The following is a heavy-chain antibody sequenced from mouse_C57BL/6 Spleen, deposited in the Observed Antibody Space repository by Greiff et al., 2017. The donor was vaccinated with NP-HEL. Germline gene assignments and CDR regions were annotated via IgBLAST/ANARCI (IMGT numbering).Heavy chain of an antibody. J-gene: IGHJ2*01. D-gene: IGHD2-1*01. CDR2: IDPGTGGT. CDR3: TKDGNPYYFDY. CDR1: GYTFTDYE. Sequence: QVQLQQSGAELVRPGASVTLSCKASGYTFTDYEMHWVKQTPVHGLEWIGAIDPGTGGTAYNQKFKGKAILTADKSSSTAYMELRSLTSEDSAVYYCTKDGNPYYFDYWGQGTTLTVSA. V-gene: IGHV1-15*01.